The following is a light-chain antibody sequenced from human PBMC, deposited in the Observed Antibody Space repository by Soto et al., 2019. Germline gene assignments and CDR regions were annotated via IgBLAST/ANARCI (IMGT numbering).Light chain of an antibody. CDR2: GVS. V-gene: IGKV3-20*01. CDR3: QQYGSSPLT. Sequence: EIVLTQSPGTLSLSPGERATLSCRASQSISSSFLAWYQQRPGQAPRLLIHGVSSKAAGIPDRFSGSGSGTDFTITINRLEPDDFALYFCQQYGSSPLTFGPGTQLEIK. J-gene: IGKJ3*01. CDR1: QSISSSF.